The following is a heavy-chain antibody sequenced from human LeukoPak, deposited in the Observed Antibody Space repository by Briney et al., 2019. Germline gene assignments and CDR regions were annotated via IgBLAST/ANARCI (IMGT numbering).Heavy chain of an antibody. CDR2: ITNSGETT. V-gene: IGHV3-23*01. J-gene: IGHJ4*02. CDR1: GFSFPYS. Sequence: AGSLTLSCEASGFSFPYSISWGRQPPGKGLEWGSGITNSGETTYYADSLKGRFTISRDTSKNTLFLQMNSRTAEATAVYYCGHGARYQLDYWGQGTLVIVSS. D-gene: IGHD2-2*01. CDR3: GHGARYQLDY.